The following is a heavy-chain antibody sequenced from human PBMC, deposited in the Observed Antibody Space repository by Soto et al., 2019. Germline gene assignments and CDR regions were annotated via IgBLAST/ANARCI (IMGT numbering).Heavy chain of an antibody. CDR3: ATALAVLAGYYHYFDY. V-gene: IGHV1-24*01. CDR2: FDPEDGET. J-gene: IGHJ4*02. Sequence: GASVKVSCKVSGYTLTELSMHWVRQAPGKGLEWMGGFDPEDGETIYAQKFQGRATMTEDTSTDTAYMELSSLRSEDTAVYYCATALAVLAGYYHYFDYWGQGTLVTVSS. D-gene: IGHD3-22*01. CDR1: GYTLTELS.